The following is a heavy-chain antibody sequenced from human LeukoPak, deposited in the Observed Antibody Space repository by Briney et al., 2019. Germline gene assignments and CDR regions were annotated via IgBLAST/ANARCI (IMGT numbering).Heavy chain of an antibody. D-gene: IGHD3-10*01. CDR2: IKQDGSEK. J-gene: IGHJ4*02. CDR1: GFTFSSYW. Sequence: GGSLRLSCAASGFTFSSYWMSWVRQAPGKGLEWVANIKQDGSEKYYVDSVKGRFTISRDNAKNTLYLQMNSLRAEDTAVYYCARDGNYYGSGGVDFDYWGQGTLVTVFS. V-gene: IGHV3-7*01. CDR3: ARDGNYYGSGGVDFDY.